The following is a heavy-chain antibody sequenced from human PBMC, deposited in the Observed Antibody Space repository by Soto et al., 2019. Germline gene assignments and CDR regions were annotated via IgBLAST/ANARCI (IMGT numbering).Heavy chain of an antibody. CDR1: GFTFSSYS. V-gene: IGHV3-48*01. CDR3: ARDIGDYDSSCYYYNY. D-gene: IGHD3-22*01. Sequence: EVQLVESGGGLVQPGGSLRLSCAASGFTFSSYSMNWVRQAPGKGLEWVSYISSSSSTIYYADSVKGRFTISRDNAKNSLYLQMISLRAEDTAVYYCARDIGDYDSSCYYYNYWGQGTLVTVSS. CDR2: ISSSSSTI. J-gene: IGHJ4*02.